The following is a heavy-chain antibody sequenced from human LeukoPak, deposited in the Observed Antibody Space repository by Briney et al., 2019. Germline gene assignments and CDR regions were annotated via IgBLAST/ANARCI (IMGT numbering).Heavy chain of an antibody. CDR1: GFIFSSYS. V-gene: IGHV3-21*01. Sequence: GGSLRLSCAASGFIFSSYSMNWVRQAPGKGLEWASSISSSSSYIYYADSVKGRFTISRDNAKNSLYLQMNSLRAEDTAVYYCARAPRQDYYDSSGYPRMDAFDIWGQGTMVTVSS. CDR3: ARAPRQDYYDSSGYPRMDAFDI. D-gene: IGHD3-22*01. J-gene: IGHJ3*02. CDR2: ISSSSSYI.